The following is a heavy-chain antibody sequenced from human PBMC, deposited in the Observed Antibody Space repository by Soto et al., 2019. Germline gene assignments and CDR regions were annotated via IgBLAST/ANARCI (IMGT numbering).Heavy chain of an antibody. J-gene: IGHJ4*02. V-gene: IGHV4-61*01. D-gene: IGHD3-10*01. CDR2: IYYSGNT. CDR1: GVSVSSGSYF. Sequence: QVQLQESGPGLVKPTETLSLICTVSGVSVSSGSYFWSWIRQPPGKGPEWIVYIYYSGNTKYNPSLKSRVTRSLDASKNQIYLKLSPVTAADTAIYYCAIAGQLWLESNYWGQGTLVTVAS. CDR3: AIAGQLWLESNY.